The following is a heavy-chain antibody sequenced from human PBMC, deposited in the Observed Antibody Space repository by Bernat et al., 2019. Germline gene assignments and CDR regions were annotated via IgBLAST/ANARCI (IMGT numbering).Heavy chain of an antibody. CDR2: MWYDGSNK. D-gene: IGHD1-14*01. CDR3: ARTTATDWFFDL. V-gene: IGHV3-33*01. J-gene: IGHJ2*01. Sequence: QVQLVESGGGVVQPGRSLRLSCAASGFTFSSHVVHWVRQAPGKGLEWVAVMWYDGSNKYYGDPVKGRFTISRDTSTNTLYLEMNRLRVEDTAVYYCARTTATDWFFDLWGRGTLVTVSS. CDR1: GFTFSSHV.